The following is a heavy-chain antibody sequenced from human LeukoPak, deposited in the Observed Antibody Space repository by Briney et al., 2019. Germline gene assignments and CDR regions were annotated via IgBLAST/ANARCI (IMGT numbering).Heavy chain of an antibody. CDR1: GGSFSGYY. CDR2: INHSGST. V-gene: IGHV4-34*01. CDR3: ARVPKLRYSSSWYSSRYYMDV. J-gene: IGHJ6*03. Sequence: SGTLPLTCAVYGGSFSGYYWSWIRQPPGKGLEWIGEINHSGSTNYNPSPKCRVTISVAASRNQFSLKLSSVTAADTAVYYCARVPKLRYSSSWYSSRYYMDVWGKGTTVTVSS. D-gene: IGHD6-13*01.